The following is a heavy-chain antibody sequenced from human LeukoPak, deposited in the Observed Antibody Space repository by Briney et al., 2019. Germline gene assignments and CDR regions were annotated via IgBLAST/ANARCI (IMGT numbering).Heavy chain of an antibody. D-gene: IGHD3-22*01. CDR3: ARVSARYYDDSGYSSIDY. Sequence: GGSLRLSCAAAGFTFNTYWMTWVRQAPGKGLEWVANIKQDGSVKYYAGSVKGRFTISRDNARNSVFLQIDSLRAGDTAVYYCARVSARYYDDSGYSSIDYWGQGTLVTVSS. J-gene: IGHJ4*02. CDR1: GFTFNTYW. CDR2: IKQDGSVK. V-gene: IGHV3-7*01.